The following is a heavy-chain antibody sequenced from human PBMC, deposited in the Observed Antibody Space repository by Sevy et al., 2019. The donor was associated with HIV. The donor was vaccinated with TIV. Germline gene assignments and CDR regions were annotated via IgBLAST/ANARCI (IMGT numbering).Heavy chain of an antibody. V-gene: IGHV3-23*01. Sequence: GESLKISCAASGFTFSSYAMSWVRQAPGKGLEWVSAISGSGGSTYYGDSVKGRFTISRDNSKNTLYLQMNSLRAEDTAVYYCAKDRGWNAADAFDIWGQGTMVTVSS. CDR1: GFTFSSYA. CDR2: ISGSGGST. CDR3: AKDRGWNAADAFDI. D-gene: IGHD1-1*01. J-gene: IGHJ3*02.